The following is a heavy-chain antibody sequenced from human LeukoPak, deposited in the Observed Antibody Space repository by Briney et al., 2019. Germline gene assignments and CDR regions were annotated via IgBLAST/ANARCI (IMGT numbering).Heavy chain of an antibody. CDR3: AKDRSSSWYPSYMDV. V-gene: IGHV3-23*01. CDR2: MSAIGGSF. CDR1: GFTFSDYA. Sequence: GGSLRLSCTASGFTFSDYAMTWVRQAPGKGLEWVSAMSAIGGSFFYADSLKGRFTISRDNSKNTLYLQINSLRGDDTAVYYCAKDRSSSWYPSYMDVWGKGTTVTVSS. J-gene: IGHJ6*03. D-gene: IGHD6-13*01.